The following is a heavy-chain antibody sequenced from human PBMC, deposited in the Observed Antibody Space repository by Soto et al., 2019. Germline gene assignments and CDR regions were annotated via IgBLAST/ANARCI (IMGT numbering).Heavy chain of an antibody. V-gene: IGHV3-48*02. Sequence: ESGGGLVQPGGSLRLSCAASGFTFSSYSMNWVRQAPGKGLEWVSHISSSSRTIYYADSVKGRFTISRDNAKNSLYLQMNSLRDEDAAVYYCARAPYDSTGYSQYWGQGTLVIVSS. J-gene: IGHJ4*02. CDR1: GFTFSSYS. CDR3: ARAPYDSTGYSQY. CDR2: ISSSSRTI. D-gene: IGHD3-22*01.